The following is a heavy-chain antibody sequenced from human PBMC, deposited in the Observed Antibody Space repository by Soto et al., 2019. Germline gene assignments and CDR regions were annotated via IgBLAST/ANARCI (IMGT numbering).Heavy chain of an antibody. CDR1: GGAINSYY. D-gene: IGHD3-3*01. CDR3: GRGPRFPDWFAP. V-gene: IGHV4-4*07. CDR2: IYSSGST. J-gene: IGHJ5*02. Sequence: SETLSLTCTVSGGAINSYYWTWIRQPAGKGLEWIGRIYSSGSTKYNPSLQSRVTMSLDTSKNQFSLRLTSVTAADTAVYYCGRGPRFPDWFAPGGQGTLVTV.